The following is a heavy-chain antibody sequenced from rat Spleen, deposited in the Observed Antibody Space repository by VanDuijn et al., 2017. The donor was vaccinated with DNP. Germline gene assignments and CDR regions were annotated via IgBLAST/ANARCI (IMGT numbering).Heavy chain of an antibody. CDR2: ITSSGGTT. Sequence: EVQLVESGGDLVQPGRSLKLSCVVSGFTFNNYWMTWFRQVPGKGLEWVAFITSSGGTTYYPDSVKGRFTISRDNAKSTLYLQMNTLRSEDMATYYCVRWYNSGYYFDYWGQGVMVTVSS. CDR3: VRWYNSGYYFDY. V-gene: IGHV5-31*01. J-gene: IGHJ2*01. CDR1: GFTFNNYW. D-gene: IGHD4-3*01.